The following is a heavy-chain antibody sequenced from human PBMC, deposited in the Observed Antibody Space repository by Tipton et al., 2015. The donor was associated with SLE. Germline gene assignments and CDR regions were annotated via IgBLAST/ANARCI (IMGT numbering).Heavy chain of an antibody. CDR3: ARERDGQFDY. J-gene: IGHJ4*02. Sequence: TLSLTCTVSGGSISSYYWSWIRQPPGKGLEWIGEINHSGSTNYNPSLKSRVTISVDTSKNQFSLKLSSVTAADTAVYYCARERDGQFDYWGQGTLVTVSS. D-gene: IGHD5-24*01. V-gene: IGHV4-59*01. CDR2: INHSGST. CDR1: GGSISSYY.